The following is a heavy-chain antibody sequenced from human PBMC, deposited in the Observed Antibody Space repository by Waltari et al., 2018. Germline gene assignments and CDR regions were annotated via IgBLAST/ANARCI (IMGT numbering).Heavy chain of an antibody. J-gene: IGHJ4*02. V-gene: IGHV3-23*01. CDR2: ISDSGVIT. CDR1: GFIFIGYA. Sequence: EVHLLESGGGLAQPGGSLRLSCAAPGFIFIGYAMGWVRQAPGRGLEWVSGISDSGVITNYADSVKGRFTVSRDNSKSTLFLHLNSLRAEDTAVYYCARHLYSIDYLELANWGQGTLVTVSS. D-gene: IGHD4-4*01. CDR3: ARHLYSIDYLELAN.